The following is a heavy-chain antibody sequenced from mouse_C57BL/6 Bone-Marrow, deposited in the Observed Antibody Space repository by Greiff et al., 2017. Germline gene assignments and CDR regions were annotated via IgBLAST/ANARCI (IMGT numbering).Heavy chain of an antibody. J-gene: IGHJ4*01. CDR1: GFTFSDFY. CDR3: ARGCIYDGSLGAMGY. D-gene: IGHD2-3*01. V-gene: IGHV7-1*01. CDR2: SRNKANDYTT. Sequence: EVMLVESGGGLVQSGRSLRLSCATSGFTFSDFYMEWVRQAPGQGLEWIAASRNKANDYTTEYSASVKGRFIVSRDTSQSILYLQMNALRAEDTAIYYGARGCIYDGSLGAMGYWGQVTSVTVSS.